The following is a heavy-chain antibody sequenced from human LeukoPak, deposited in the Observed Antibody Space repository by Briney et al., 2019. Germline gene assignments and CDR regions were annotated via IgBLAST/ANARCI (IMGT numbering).Heavy chain of an antibody. CDR3: ARDRRDIVVVVAATDDAFDI. J-gene: IGHJ3*02. CDR2: ISAYNGNT. CDR1: GYTFTSYG. Sequence: ASVKVSCKASGYTFTSYGISWVRQAPGQGLECMGWISAYNGNTNYAQKLQGRVTMTTDTSTSTAYMELRSLRSDDTAVYYCARDRRDIVVVVAATDDAFDIWGQGTMVTVSS. V-gene: IGHV1-18*01. D-gene: IGHD2-15*01.